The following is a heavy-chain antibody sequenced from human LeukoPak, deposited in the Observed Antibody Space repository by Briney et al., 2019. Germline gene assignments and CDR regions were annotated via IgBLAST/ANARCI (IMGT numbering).Heavy chain of an antibody. Sequence: SVKVSCKASGGTFSSYAISWVRQAPGQGLEWMGGSIPIFGTANYAQKFQGRVTITTDESTSTAYMELSSLRSEDTAVYYCATGPVITFGGVIVFRGAFDIWGQGTMVTVSS. CDR2: SIPIFGTA. J-gene: IGHJ3*02. D-gene: IGHD3-16*02. CDR3: ATGPVITFGGVIVFRGAFDI. CDR1: GGTFSSYA. V-gene: IGHV1-69*05.